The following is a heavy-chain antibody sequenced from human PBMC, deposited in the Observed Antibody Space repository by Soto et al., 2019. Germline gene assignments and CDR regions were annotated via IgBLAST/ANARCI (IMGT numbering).Heavy chain of an antibody. J-gene: IGHJ5*02. V-gene: IGHV1-69*13. CDR2: IIPIFGTA. D-gene: IGHD1-26*01. CDR3: ARVRPPLSEGGIDP. Sequence: GASVKVSCKASGGTFSSYAISWVRQAPGQGLEWMGGIIPIFGTANYAQKFQGRVTITADESTSTAYMELSSLRSEDTAVYYCARVRPPLSEGGIDPWGQGTLVTVSS. CDR1: GGTFSSYA.